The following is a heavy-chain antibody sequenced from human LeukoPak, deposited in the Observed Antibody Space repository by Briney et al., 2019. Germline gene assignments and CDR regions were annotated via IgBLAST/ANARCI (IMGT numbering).Heavy chain of an antibody. D-gene: IGHD4-23*01. V-gene: IGHV1-2*02. CDR1: GYTFIDYY. Sequence: ASVKVSCKASGYTFIDYYMHWVRQAPGQGLEWMGWINPYSGGTNYAQKFQGSVTMTGDTSISTTYMELSSLRSDDTAVYYCARAYGDSSIDHFQHWGQGTLVTVSS. CDR2: INPYSGGT. CDR3: ARAYGDSSIDHFQH. J-gene: IGHJ1*01.